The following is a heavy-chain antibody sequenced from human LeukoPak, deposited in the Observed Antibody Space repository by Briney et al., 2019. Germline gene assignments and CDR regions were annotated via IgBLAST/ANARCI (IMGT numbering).Heavy chain of an antibody. CDR2: ISGSGGST. V-gene: IGHV3-23*01. J-gene: IGHJ4*02. CDR3: AKDWYFDGSSDYYDGYFDY. Sequence: GGSLRLSCAASGFTFSSYAMSWVRQAPGKGLEWVSAISGSGGSTYYADSVKGRFTISRDNSKNTLYLQMDSLRTEDTAVYYCAKDWYFDGSSDYYDGYFDYWGQGTLVTVSS. CDR1: GFTFSSYA. D-gene: IGHD3-22*01.